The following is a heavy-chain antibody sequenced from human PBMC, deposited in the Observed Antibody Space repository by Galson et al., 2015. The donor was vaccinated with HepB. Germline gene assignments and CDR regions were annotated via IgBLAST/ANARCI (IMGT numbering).Heavy chain of an antibody. D-gene: IGHD4-23*01. Sequence: SVKVSCKASGYTFTSYAMHWVRQAPGQRLEWMGWINVGNGNTKYSQKFQGRVTISRDTSASTAYMELSSLRSEDTAVYYCARDAGGSLEFDYWGQGTLVTVSS. J-gene: IGHJ4*02. CDR2: INVGNGNT. CDR3: ARDAGGSLEFDY. V-gene: IGHV1-3*01. CDR1: GYTFTSYA.